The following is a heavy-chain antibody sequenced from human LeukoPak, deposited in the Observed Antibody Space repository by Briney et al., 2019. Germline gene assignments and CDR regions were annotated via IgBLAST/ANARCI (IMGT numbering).Heavy chain of an antibody. CDR2: INPGSGNT. CDR1: GYTFTSYA. V-gene: IGHV1-3*01. D-gene: IGHD2-21*01. Sequence: ASVKVSCKASGYTFTSYAMNWVRQAPGQGLEWMGWINPGSGNTRYSQKFQGRVTITTDTSASTAYMELSSLTSEDTAVYYCARGAGAHLTYSFDYWGQGTLVTVSS. J-gene: IGHJ4*02. CDR3: ARGAGAHLTYSFDY.